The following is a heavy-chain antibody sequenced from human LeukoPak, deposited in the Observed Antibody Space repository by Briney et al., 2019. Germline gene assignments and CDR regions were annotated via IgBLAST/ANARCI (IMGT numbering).Heavy chain of an antibody. V-gene: IGHV3-21*01. Sequence: GGSLRLSCAASGFTFSSYSMNWVRQAPGKGLEWVSSISSSSSYIYYADSVKGRFTISRDNAKNSLYLQMNSLRAVDTAVYYCARDGGYDSSGFDYWGQGTLVTVSS. CDR1: GFTFSSYS. J-gene: IGHJ4*02. D-gene: IGHD3-22*01. CDR3: ARDGGYDSSGFDY. CDR2: ISSSSSYI.